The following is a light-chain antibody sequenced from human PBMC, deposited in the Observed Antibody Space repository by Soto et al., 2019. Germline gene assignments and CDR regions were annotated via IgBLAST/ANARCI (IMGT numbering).Light chain of an antibody. Sequence: LTQVLYSLTACVWDSVAITDRASQGIDSSFAWYQQKSGKAPKLLIYAASSLQSGVPSRFSGSGSGTDFTLTISSLPPEDFATYYCQQLHDYPLTFGQGTRLAIK. CDR1: QGIDSS. CDR2: AAS. J-gene: IGKJ5*01. V-gene: IGKV1-9*01. CDR3: QQLHDYPLT.